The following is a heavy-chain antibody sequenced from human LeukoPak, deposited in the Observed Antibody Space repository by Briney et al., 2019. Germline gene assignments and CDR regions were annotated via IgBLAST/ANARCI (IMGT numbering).Heavy chain of an antibody. CDR1: GFTFSSYW. V-gene: IGHV3-74*01. D-gene: IGHD3-10*01. CDR3: ARGVPITMVRGVINY. Sequence: GGSLRLSCAASGFTFSSYWMHWVRQAPGKGLVWVSRINSDGSSTSYADSVKGRFTISRDNAKNTLYLQMNSLRAEDTAVYYCARGVPITMVRGVINYWGQGTLVTVSS. J-gene: IGHJ4*02. CDR2: INSDGSST.